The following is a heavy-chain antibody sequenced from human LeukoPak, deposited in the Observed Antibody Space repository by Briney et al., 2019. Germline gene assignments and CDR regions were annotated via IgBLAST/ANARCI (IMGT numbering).Heavy chain of an antibody. V-gene: IGHV1-69*10. CDR3: ARGSRSYYYYMDV. CDR2: IIPIFGIT. D-gene: IGHD3-10*01. Sequence: GASVNVSCKVSGATFSIHAISWVRKAPAQGLDWMGGIIPIFGITNYAREFQGRVTITADHSTNTAYMDLTGLRSDDTAVYYCARGSRSYYYYMDVWGNGTTVTVSS. J-gene: IGHJ6*03. CDR1: GATFSIHA.